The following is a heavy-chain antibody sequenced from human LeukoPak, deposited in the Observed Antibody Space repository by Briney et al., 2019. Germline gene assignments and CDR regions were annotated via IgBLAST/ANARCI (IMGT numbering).Heavy chain of an antibody. Sequence: GGSLRLYCAASRFTVSSNYMSWVRQAPGKVLQWVSGIYSGGSTYYADSVKGRFTISRDNSKNTLYLQMSSLRAEDTAVYYCVKDEVKSRDGYNLGAFDIWGQGTTVTVSS. CDR2: IYSGGST. J-gene: IGHJ3*02. CDR3: VKDEVKSRDGYNLGAFDI. D-gene: IGHD5-24*01. CDR1: RFTVSSNY. V-gene: IGHV3-53*05.